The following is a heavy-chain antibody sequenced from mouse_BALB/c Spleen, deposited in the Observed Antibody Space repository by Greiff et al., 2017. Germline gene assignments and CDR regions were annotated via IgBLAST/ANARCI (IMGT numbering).Heavy chain of an antibody. Sequence: EVQLLESGLDLVKPGASVKISCKASGYSFTGYYMHWVKQSHGKSLEWIGRVNPNNGGTSYNQKFKGKAILTVDKSSSTAYMELRSRTSEDSAVYYCARSRYYFDYGGQGTTLTVSS. D-gene: IGHD2-14*01. J-gene: IGHJ2*01. V-gene: IGHV1-26*01. CDR1: GYSFTGYY. CDR2: VNPNNGGT. CDR3: ARSRYYFDY.